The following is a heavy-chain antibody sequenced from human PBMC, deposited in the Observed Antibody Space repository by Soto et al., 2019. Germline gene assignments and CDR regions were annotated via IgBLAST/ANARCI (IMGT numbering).Heavy chain of an antibody. J-gene: IGHJ4*02. CDR1: GFTFNNYW. Sequence: EVQLVESGGGLVQRGGSLRLSCAASGFTFNNYWMSLFRQAPGKGLEWVGNIKTDGTEKNYVDSVKGRFTISRDNAKNALDLQMNSLRAEDTAVYSCARELTVGATEDSWGQGTLIIVSS. D-gene: IGHD1-26*01. V-gene: IGHV3-7*03. CDR3: ARELTVGATEDS. CDR2: IKTDGTEK.